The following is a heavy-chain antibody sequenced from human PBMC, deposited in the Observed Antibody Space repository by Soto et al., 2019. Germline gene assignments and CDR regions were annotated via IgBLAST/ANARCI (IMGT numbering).Heavy chain of an antibody. Sequence: EVQLVESGGGLVQPGGSLRLSCAASGFTFSSYWMHWVRQAPGKGLVWVSRINSDGSSTSYADAVKGRFTISRDNAKNTLYLQMNSLRGEGTAVYYSARLEEDIVATGEYYYYYCHMDVWGKGTTVTVSS. J-gene: IGHJ6*03. CDR3: ARLEEDIVATGEYYYYYCHMDV. V-gene: IGHV3-74*01. CDR1: GFTFSSYW. CDR2: INSDGSST. D-gene: IGHD5-12*01.